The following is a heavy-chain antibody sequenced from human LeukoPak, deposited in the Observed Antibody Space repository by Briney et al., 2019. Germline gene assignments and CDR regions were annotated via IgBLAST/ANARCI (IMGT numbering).Heavy chain of an antibody. D-gene: IGHD6-19*01. CDR2: INPSGGST. CDR1: GYTFTSYY. J-gene: IGHJ4*02. V-gene: IGHV1-46*01. Sequence: ASVKVSCTASGYTFTSYYMHWVRQAPGQGLEWMGIINPSGGSTSYAQKFQGRVTMTRDTSTSTVYMELSSLRSEDTAVYYCASSRSGWIYFDYWGQGTLVTVSS. CDR3: ASSRSGWIYFDY.